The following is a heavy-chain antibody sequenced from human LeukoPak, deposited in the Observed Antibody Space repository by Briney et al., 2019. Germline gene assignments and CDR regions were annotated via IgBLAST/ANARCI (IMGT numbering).Heavy chain of an antibody. CDR1: GYTFTCYY. CDR3: ARADASRWFDY. D-gene: IGHD2-2*01. CDR2: INANSGDT. J-gene: IGHJ5*01. V-gene: IGHV1-2*02. Sequence: ASVKVSCKASGYTFTCYYMHWVRQAPGQGLEWMGWINANSGDTGYAQKFQGRVTMTRDTSVSTAYMELSRLRSDDTAVYFCARADASRWFDYWGQGALVTVSS.